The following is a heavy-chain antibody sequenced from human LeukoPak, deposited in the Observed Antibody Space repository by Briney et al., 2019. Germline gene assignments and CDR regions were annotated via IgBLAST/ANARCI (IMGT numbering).Heavy chain of an antibody. CDR2: ISYDGSNK. CDR1: GFTFSSYA. Sequence: GGSLRLSCAASGFTFSSYAMHWVRQAPGKGLEWVAVISYDGSNKYYADSVKGRFTISRDNSKNTLYLQMNSLRAEDTAVYYCARGDPDALDIWGQGTMVTVSS. CDR3: ARGDPDALDI. V-gene: IGHV3-30-3*01. J-gene: IGHJ3*02.